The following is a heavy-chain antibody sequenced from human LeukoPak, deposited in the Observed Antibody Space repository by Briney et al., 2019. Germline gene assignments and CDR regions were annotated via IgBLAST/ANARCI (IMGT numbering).Heavy chain of an antibody. V-gene: IGHV3-23*01. CDR2: ISGRGGST. D-gene: IGHD5-24*01. J-gene: IGHJ4*02. CDR3: VRDITMAQAAVTAFDY. CDR1: GVTFSSYA. Sequence: GGSLRLSSAASGVTFSSYAMSRVRQAPGKGLEWVSAISGRGGSTYYADSVKGRFTISRDNSKNTLYLQMNSLRDEDTAVYYCVRDITMAQAAVTAFDYWGQGTLVTVSS.